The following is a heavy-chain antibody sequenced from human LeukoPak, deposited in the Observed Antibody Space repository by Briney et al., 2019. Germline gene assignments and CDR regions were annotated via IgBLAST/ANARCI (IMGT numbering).Heavy chain of an antibody. CDR3: ARDPPEDEWNSLDS. CDR2: IHYSGLT. V-gene: IGHV4-59*02. Sequence: PSETLSLTCTVSGGSVNGYYWNWIRQAPGKGLEWIGFIHYSGLTVYSPSLQSRVSMSVDTSRNQFSLDLISVTAADTALYYCARDPPEDEWNSLDSWGQGILVTVSS. D-gene: IGHD1-7*01. J-gene: IGHJ4*02. CDR1: GGSVNGYY.